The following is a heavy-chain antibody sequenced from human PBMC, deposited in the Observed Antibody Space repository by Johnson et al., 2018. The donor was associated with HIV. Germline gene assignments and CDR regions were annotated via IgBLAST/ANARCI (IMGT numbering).Heavy chain of an antibody. CDR3: TTDGLWFGDPSFDI. D-gene: IGHD3-10*01. CDR2: ISYHGSNK. V-gene: IGHV3-30-3*01. Sequence: QVQLVESGGGVVQPGRSLRLSCAPSGFTFSRYAMHWVCQAPGKGLEWVAVISYHGSNKYYEDSVKGRFTISRDNSKNTLYLQMNSLKVEDTAVYYCTTDGLWFGDPSFDIWGQGTVVTVSS. J-gene: IGHJ3*02. CDR1: GFTFSRYA.